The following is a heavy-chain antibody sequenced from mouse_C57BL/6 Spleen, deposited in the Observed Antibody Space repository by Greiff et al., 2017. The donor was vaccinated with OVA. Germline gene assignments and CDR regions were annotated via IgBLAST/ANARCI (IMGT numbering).Heavy chain of an antibody. CDR3: ARSRPYYGSFFDY. Sequence: VKLMESGAELVRPGTSVKVSCKASGYAFTNYLIEWVKQRPGQGLEWIGVINPGSGGTNYNEKFKGKATLTADKSSSTAYMQLSSLTSEDSAVYFCARSRPYYGSFFDYWGQGTTLTVSS. CDR1: GYAFTNYL. CDR2: INPGSGGT. D-gene: IGHD1-1*01. J-gene: IGHJ2*01. V-gene: IGHV1-54*01.